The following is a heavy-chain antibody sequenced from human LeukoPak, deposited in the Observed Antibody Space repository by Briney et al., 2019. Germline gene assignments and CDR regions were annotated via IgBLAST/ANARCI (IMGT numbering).Heavy chain of an antibody. J-gene: IGHJ4*02. Sequence: GGSLRLSCAASGFTFSSYTMNWVRQAPGKGLEWVSSISSSSSYIYYADSVKGRFTISRDNSKNTLYLQMNSLSVEDTAVYYCARVGYYASGPFSYFDYWGQGTLVTVSS. CDR2: ISSSSSYI. CDR1: GFTFSSYT. V-gene: IGHV3-21*01. D-gene: IGHD3-10*01. CDR3: ARVGYYASGPFSYFDY.